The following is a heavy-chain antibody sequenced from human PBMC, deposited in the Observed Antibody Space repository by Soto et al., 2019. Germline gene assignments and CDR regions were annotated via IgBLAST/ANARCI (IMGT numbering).Heavy chain of an antibody. Sequence: QVQLQESGPGLVKPSQTLSLTCTVSGGSISSGGYYWSWIRQHPGKGLEWIGYIYYSGSTYYNPSLKSRVTISVDTSKNQFSLKLSSVTAADTTVYYCARGAAATYYFDYWGQGTLVTVSS. V-gene: IGHV4-31*03. D-gene: IGHD6-13*01. J-gene: IGHJ4*02. CDR2: IYYSGST. CDR1: GGSISSGGYY. CDR3: ARGAAATYYFDY.